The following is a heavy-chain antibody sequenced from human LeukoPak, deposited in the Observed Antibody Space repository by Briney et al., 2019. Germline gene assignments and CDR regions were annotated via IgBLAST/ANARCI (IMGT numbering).Heavy chain of an antibody. CDR1: GGTFSSYA. J-gene: IGHJ6*02. Sequence: SVTVSCKASGGTFSSYAISWVRQAPGQGLEWMGGIIPIFGTANYAQKFQGRVTITADESTSTAYMELSSLRSEDTAVYYCVSGYNYYGMDVWGQGTTVTVSS. CDR2: IIPIFGTA. CDR3: VSGYNYYGMDV. D-gene: IGHD3-22*01. V-gene: IGHV1-69*13.